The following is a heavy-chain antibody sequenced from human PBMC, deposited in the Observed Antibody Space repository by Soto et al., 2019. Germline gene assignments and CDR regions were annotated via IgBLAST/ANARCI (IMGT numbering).Heavy chain of an antibody. D-gene: IGHD1-26*01. CDR2: IYYDGSNE. CDR3: AIGRGSGSFYHLDH. J-gene: IGHJ4*02. V-gene: IGHV3-33*01. Sequence: QVQLVESGGGVVQPGRSLRLSCAASGFTFSNHGMHWVRQAPGKGLEWVARIYYDGSNEYYADSVKGRFTISRDSSKNTMYLQMNSLRAEDTAFYYCAIGRGSGSFYHLDHWGQGTLVTVSS. CDR1: GFTFSNHG.